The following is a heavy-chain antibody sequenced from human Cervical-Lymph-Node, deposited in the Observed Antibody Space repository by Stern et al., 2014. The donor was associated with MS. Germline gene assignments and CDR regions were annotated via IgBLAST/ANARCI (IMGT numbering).Heavy chain of an antibody. CDR3: ARMMGSGYRHYCDY. J-gene: IGHJ4*02. CDR2: IDWKDKT. V-gene: IGHV2-70*04. CDR1: GFSLVPSGVR. Sequence: ESGPALVKPTQTLTLTCTFSGFSLVPSGVRVSWIRQHPGKALEWLARIDWKDKTIFNTSLLNRITISKDTSKNQVVLTMTNVDPVDTATYYCARMMGSGYRHYCDYWGQGTPVTVS. D-gene: IGHD3-3*01.